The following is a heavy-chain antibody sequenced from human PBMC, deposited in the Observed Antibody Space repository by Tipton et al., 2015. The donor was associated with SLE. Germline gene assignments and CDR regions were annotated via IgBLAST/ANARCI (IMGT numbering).Heavy chain of an antibody. J-gene: IGHJ6*03. V-gene: IGHV1-69*01. Sequence: QSGAEVKKPGSSVKVSCKTSGGSFSSSSFSWVRQAPGQGLEWMGGIIPIFGIPNYAQKFQGRVTFTSDESTSTVYMELHSLRPDDTAVYFCARTYYYGTGTYFYRYYYMDVWGRGTMVTVSS. D-gene: IGHD3-10*01. CDR1: GGSFSSSS. CDR3: ARTYYYGTGTYFYRYYYMDV. CDR2: IIPIFGIP.